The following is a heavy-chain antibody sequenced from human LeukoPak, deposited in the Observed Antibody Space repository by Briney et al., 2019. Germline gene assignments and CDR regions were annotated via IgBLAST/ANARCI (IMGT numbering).Heavy chain of an antibody. CDR3: ARDQIAAAEEFDY. V-gene: IGHV3-21*01. CDR1: GFTFSSYS. CDR2: ISSSSSYI. J-gene: IGHJ4*02. Sequence: PGGSLRLSCAASGFTFSSYSMNWVRQAPGKGLEWVSSISSSSSYIYYADSVKGRFTISRDNAKNSLYLQMNSLRVEDTAVYYCARDQIAAAEEFDYWGQGTLVTVSS. D-gene: IGHD6-13*01.